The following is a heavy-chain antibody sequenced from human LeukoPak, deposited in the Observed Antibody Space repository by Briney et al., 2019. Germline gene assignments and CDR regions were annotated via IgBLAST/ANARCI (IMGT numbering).Heavy chain of an antibody. Sequence: SETLSLTCTVSGGSISSYYWSWIRQPPGKGLEWIGYIYYSGSTNYNPSLKSRVTISVDTSKNQFSLKLSSMTAADTAVYYCARRCIAAACVDVWGKGTTVTVSS. CDR2: IYYSGST. CDR3: ARRCIAAACVDV. J-gene: IGHJ6*04. D-gene: IGHD6-13*01. V-gene: IGHV4-59*08. CDR1: GGSISSYY.